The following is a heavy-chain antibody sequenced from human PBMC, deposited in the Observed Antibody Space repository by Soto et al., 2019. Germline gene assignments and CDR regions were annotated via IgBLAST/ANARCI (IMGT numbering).Heavy chain of an antibody. V-gene: IGHV3-73*01. CDR3: TANDHDDHTNFDQ. J-gene: IGHJ4*02. CDR1: GFTFIGSS. D-gene: IGHD3-16*01. Sequence: EVQLVESGGGLVQPGGSLKLSCAASGFTFIGSSMHWVRRASGKGLEWVGRIRSKANNYATAYAASVKGRFTISRDDSKNTAYLQMNSLKAEDTAVYYCTANDHDDHTNFDQWGQGTLVTVSS. CDR2: IRSKANNYAT.